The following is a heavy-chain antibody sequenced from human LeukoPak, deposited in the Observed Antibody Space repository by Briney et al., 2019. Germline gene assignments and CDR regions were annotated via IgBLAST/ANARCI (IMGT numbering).Heavy chain of an antibody. V-gene: IGHV4-30-2*01. CDR3: ARGVAAAGGNWFDP. CDR1: GGSISSGGYS. CDR2: IYHSGST. D-gene: IGHD6-13*01. Sequence: SQTLSLTCAVSGGSISSGGYSWSWIRQPPGKGLEWIGYIYHSGSTYYNPSLKSRVTISVDTSKNQFSLKLSSVTAADTAVYYCARGVAAAGGNWFDPWGQGTLVTVSS. J-gene: IGHJ5*02.